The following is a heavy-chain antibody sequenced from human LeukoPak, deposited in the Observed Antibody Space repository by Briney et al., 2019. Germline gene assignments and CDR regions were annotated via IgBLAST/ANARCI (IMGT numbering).Heavy chain of an antibody. CDR2: IYYSGST. CDR1: GGSISSYY. J-gene: IGHJ4*02. V-gene: IGHV4-59*08. D-gene: IGHD3-22*01. CDR3: ASAYYYDSSGYPYFDY. Sequence: SETLSLTCTVSGGSISSYYWSWIRQPPGKGLEWIGYIYYSGSTNYNPSLKSRVTISVDTSKNQFSLKLSSVTAADTAVYYCASAYYYDSSGYPYFDYWGQRALVTVSS.